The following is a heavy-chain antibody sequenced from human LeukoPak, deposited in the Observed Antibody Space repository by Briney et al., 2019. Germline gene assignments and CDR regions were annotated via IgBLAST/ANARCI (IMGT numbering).Heavy chain of an antibody. D-gene: IGHD2-2*01. CDR3: TRRTSVVPFDY. V-gene: IGHV3-74*01. J-gene: IGHJ4*02. CDR2: INTDGTST. Sequence: GGSLRLSCAASGFTFSSYSMNWVRHAPGKGLVWVSRINTDGTSTTYADSVKGRFTISRDNAKNTLYLQMNSLRAEDTAVYYCTRRTSVVPFDYWGQGTLVTVSS. CDR1: GFTFSSYS.